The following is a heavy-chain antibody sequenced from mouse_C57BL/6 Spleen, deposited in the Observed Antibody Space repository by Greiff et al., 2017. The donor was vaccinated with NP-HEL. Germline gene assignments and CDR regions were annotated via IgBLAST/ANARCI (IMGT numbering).Heavy chain of an antibody. CDR1: GYTFTGSW. D-gene: IGHD2-5*01. CDR3: TRGAYYSNYVYAMDY. Sequence: QVQLQQSGAELMKPGASVKLSCKATGYTFTGSWIEWVKQRPGHGLEWIGEILPGSGSTNYNEKFKGKATFTADTSSNTAYMQRSSLTTEDSAIYYCTRGAYYSNYVYAMDYWGQGTSVTVSS. J-gene: IGHJ4*01. V-gene: IGHV1-9*01. CDR2: ILPGSGST.